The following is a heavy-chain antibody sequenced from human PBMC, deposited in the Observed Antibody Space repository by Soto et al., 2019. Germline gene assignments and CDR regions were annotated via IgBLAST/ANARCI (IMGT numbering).Heavy chain of an antibody. CDR3: ARVPPELHCGGDCYSGRFDY. Sequence: QVQLVQSGAEVKKPGSSVKVSCKASGGTFSSYAISWVRQAPGQGLEWMGGIIPIFGTANYAQKFQGRVTIPADESTSTAYRELSSLRSEHTAVYYCARVPPELHCGGDCYSGRFDYWGQGTLVTVSS. V-gene: IGHV1-69*12. CDR1: GGTFSSYA. CDR2: IIPIFGTA. J-gene: IGHJ4*02. D-gene: IGHD2-21*02.